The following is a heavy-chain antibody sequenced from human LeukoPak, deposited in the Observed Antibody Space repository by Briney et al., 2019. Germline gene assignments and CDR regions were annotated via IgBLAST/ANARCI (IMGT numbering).Heavy chain of an antibody. D-gene: IGHD3-10*01. V-gene: IGHV3-21*01. CDR3: ARDSFRKLLWFRELLDLHSSQAFDI. CDR2: ISNSSSYI. J-gene: IGHJ3*02. Sequence: GGSLRLSCAASGFTFSSYSMNWVRQAPGKGLEWVSSISNSSSYIYYADSVKGRFTISRDNAKNSLYLQMNSLRAEDTAVYYCARDSFRKLLWFRELLDLHSSQAFDIWGQGTMVTVSS. CDR1: GFTFSSYS.